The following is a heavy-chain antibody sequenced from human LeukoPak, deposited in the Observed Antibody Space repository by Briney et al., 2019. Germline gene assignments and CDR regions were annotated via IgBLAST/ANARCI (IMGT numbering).Heavy chain of an antibody. CDR1: EFTFSTFW. J-gene: IGHJ4*02. CDR3: ARGEYSGSTYYFDY. Sequence: GSLRLSCVASEFTFSTFWMSWVRQAPGKGPEWIGEINHSGSTNYNPSLKSRVTISVDTSKNQFSLKLSSVTAADTAVYYCARGEYSGSTYYFDYWGQGTLVTVSS. V-gene: IGHV4-34*01. CDR2: INHSGST. D-gene: IGHD1-26*01.